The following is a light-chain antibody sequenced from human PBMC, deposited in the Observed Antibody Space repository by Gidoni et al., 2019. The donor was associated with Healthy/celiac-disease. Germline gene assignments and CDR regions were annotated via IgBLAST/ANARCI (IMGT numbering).Light chain of an antibody. CDR2: AAS. CDR1: QSISSY. V-gene: IGKV1-39*01. J-gene: IGKJ2*01. Sequence: DLQMTQSPSSLSASVGDRVTITCRASQSISSYLNWYQQKPGKAPKLLIYAASSLQSGVPSRFRGSGSGTDCTLTISSLQPEDFATYYCQQSYSTLYTFGQGTKLEIK. CDR3: QQSYSTLYT.